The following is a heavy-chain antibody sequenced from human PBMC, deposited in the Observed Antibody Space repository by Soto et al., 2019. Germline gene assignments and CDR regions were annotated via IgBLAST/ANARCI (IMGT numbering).Heavy chain of an antibody. CDR3: ARAAYSGTDYYYMDV. D-gene: IGHD3-10*01. CDR2: IYYSGST. Sequence: SETLSLTCTVSDGSISSYYWSWIRQPPGKGLEWIGYIYYSGSTNYNPSLKSRVTISVDTSKNQFSLKLSSVTAADTAVYYCARAAYSGTDYYYMDVWGKGTTVTVSS. CDR1: DGSISSYY. V-gene: IGHV4-59*01. J-gene: IGHJ6*03.